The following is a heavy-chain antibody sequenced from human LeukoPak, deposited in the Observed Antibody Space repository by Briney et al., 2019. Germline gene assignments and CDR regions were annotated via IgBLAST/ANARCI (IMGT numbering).Heavy chain of an antibody. CDR1: GGSISSGSYY. Sequence: SETLSLTCTVSGGSISSGSYYWGWIRQPAGKGLEWIGRIYTSGSTNYNPSLKSRVTISVDTSKNQFSLKLSSVTAADTAVYYCASSPSSGVEGYWGQGTLVTVSS. V-gene: IGHV4-61*02. J-gene: IGHJ4*02. CDR2: IYTSGST. CDR3: ASSPSSGVEGY. D-gene: IGHD3-3*01.